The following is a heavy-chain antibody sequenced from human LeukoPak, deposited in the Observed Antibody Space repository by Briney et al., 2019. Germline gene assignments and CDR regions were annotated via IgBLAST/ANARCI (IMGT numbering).Heavy chain of an antibody. D-gene: IGHD3-10*01. CDR1: GGSISSYY. Sequence: PSETLSLTCTVSGGSISSYYWSWIRQPPGKGLEWLGDIYYGGSTNYNPTLQSPVTISVDTSKNQFSLKLSSVTAADTAVYSCARHSGSGSYIFDYWGQGTLVTVSS. V-gene: IGHV4-59*08. J-gene: IGHJ4*02. CDR3: ARHSGSGSYIFDY. CDR2: IYYGGST.